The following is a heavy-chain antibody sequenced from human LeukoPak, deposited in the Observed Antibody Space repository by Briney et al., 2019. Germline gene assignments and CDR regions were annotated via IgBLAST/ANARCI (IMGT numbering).Heavy chain of an antibody. D-gene: IGHD6-19*01. CDR2: ISSDGSDT. CDR1: GFTFSSYW. CDR3: ARAREAQWLVDY. J-gene: IGHJ4*02. V-gene: IGHV3-74*01. Sequence: GGSLRLSCAASGFTFSSYWMSWVRQAPGKGLVWVSRISSDGSDTTYADSVKGRFTISRDNAKNTVYLQMNSLSAEDTGVYYCARAREAQWLVDYWGQGTLVTVSS.